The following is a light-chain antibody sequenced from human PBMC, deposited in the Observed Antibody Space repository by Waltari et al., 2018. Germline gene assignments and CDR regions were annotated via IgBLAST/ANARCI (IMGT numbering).Light chain of an antibody. V-gene: IGKV1-5*03. CDR1: QSISTW. CDR3: QQYNSYSLT. Sequence: DIPMTQSPSTLSASVGDRVTITCRASQSISTWLSWYQQKPGKAPKLLSYKASSLESGGPSRFSGSGSGTEFTLTSSSLQPDDCATYYCQQYNSYSLTFGPGTKVDIK. J-gene: IGKJ3*01. CDR2: KAS.